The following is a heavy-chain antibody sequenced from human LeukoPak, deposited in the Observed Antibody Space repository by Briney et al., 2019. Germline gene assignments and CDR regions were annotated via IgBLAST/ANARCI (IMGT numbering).Heavy chain of an antibody. J-gene: IGHJ6*03. CDR2: INPNSGGT. D-gene: IGHD4-17*01. CDR1: GYTFTGYY. Sequence: GASVKVSCKASGYTFTGYYMHWVRQAPGQGLEWMGWINPNSGGTNYAQKFQGRVTMTRDTSISTAYMELSRLRSDDTAVYYCARASPDYGDYAYYYYYMDVWGKGTTVTVSS. CDR3: ARASPDYGDYAYYYYYMDV. V-gene: IGHV1-2*02.